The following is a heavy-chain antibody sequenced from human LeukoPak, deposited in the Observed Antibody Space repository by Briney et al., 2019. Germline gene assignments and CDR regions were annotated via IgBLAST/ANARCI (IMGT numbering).Heavy chain of an antibody. V-gene: IGHV3-48*03. CDR2: ISGRGDII. J-gene: IGHJ4*02. CDR3: AGDIFAVVHSGYFDN. D-gene: IGHD3-3*02. Sequence: GGSLRLSCAGSGFTFGSYEMNWVRQAPGKGLEWVSYISGRGDIIYYTDSVKGRFTISRDNAKNSLYLQMNSLRDEDTAVYYCAGDIFAVVHSGYFDNWGQGTLVTVSS. CDR1: GFTFGSYE.